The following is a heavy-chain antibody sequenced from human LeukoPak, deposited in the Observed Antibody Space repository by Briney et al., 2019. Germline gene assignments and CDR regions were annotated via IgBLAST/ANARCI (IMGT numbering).Heavy chain of an antibody. CDR2: IYYSGST. D-gene: IGHD3-22*01. CDR3: ARTVSVYYYDSSGYHAAFDI. Sequence: KPSETLSLTCTVSGGSISSSSYYWGWIRQPPGKGLEWIGSIYYSGSTYYNPSLKSRVTISVDTSKNQFSLKLSSVTAADTAVYYCARTVSVYYYDSSGYHAAFDIWGQGTMVTVSS. CDR1: GGSISSSSYY. V-gene: IGHV4-39*01. J-gene: IGHJ3*02.